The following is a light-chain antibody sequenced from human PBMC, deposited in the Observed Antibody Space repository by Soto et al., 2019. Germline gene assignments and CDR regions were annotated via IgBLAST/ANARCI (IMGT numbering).Light chain of an antibody. CDR3: CSYAGSYV. Sequence: QSALTQPRSVSGSPGQSVTISCTGTSSDVGGYNYVSWYQQHPGKAPKLMIYDVSKRTSGVPARFSGFKYGNTASLTISGLQAEDEADYYCCSYAGSYVFGTGTKLTVL. V-gene: IGLV2-11*01. CDR1: SSDVGGYNY. J-gene: IGLJ1*01. CDR2: DVS.